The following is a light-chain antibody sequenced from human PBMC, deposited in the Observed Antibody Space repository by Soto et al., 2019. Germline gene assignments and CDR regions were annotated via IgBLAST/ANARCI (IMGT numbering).Light chain of an antibody. CDR3: NSYTSSSTLV. CDR1: NRAVGGYNY. V-gene: IGLV2-14*01. J-gene: IGLJ1*01. Sequence: QSALTQPASVSGSPGQSLTISCTGTNRAVGGYNYVSWYQQHTGKAPKLMIYDVSYRPSGVSNRFSGSKSGNTASLTISGLQAEDEADYYCNSYTSSSTLVFGSGTKVTVL. CDR2: DVS.